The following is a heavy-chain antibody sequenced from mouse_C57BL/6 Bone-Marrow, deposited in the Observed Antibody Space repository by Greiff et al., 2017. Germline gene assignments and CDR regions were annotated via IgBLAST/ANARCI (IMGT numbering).Heavy chain of an antibody. CDR3: ASYYDAMDY. CDR1: GFSLTSYG. J-gene: IGHJ4*01. V-gene: IGHV2-6*01. Sequence: VQLQQSGPGLVAPSQSLSITCTVSGFSLTSYGVDWVRQSPGKGLEWLGVIWGVGSTNYNSALKSRLSISKDNSKSQVFLKMNSLQTDDTAMYYCASYYDAMDYWGQGTSVTVSS. CDR2: IWGVGST. D-gene: IGHD2-1*01.